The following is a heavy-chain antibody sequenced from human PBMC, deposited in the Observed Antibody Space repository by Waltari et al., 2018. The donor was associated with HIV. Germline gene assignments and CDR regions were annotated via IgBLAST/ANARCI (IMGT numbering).Heavy chain of an antibody. CDR2: IIPVFGTT. V-gene: IGHV1-69*13. CDR1: GGSFSITA. D-gene: IGHD6-25*01. J-gene: IGHJ4*02. CDR3: ARGAASNTFNSYFDS. Sequence: QVQLVQSGAEVKTPGSSVQVSCTASGGSFSITAISWVRQAPGQGLEWMGGIIPVFGTTYYSQKFQGRVTITADVSLTTAYMDLSSLGSDDTAFYFCARGAASNTFNSYFDSWGQGVLVTVSS.